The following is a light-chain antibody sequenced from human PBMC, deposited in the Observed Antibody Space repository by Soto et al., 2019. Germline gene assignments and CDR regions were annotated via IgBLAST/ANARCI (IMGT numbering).Light chain of an antibody. J-gene: IGLJ1*01. V-gene: IGLV1-40*01. CDR3: QSYDSSLSGYV. Sequence: QPVLTQPPSVSGTPGQTVTISCTGSDSNIGAGYDVHWYQQLPGTAPKLLIYGNTNRPSGVPDRFSGSKSGTSASLAITGLQAEDEADYYCQSYDSSLSGYVFGTGTKLTVL. CDR2: GNT. CDR1: DSNIGAGYD.